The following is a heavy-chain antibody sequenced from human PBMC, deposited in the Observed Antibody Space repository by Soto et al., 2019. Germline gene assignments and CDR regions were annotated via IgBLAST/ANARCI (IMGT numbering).Heavy chain of an antibody. CDR2: IGTGGDT. CDR1: GFTFSRYD. V-gene: IGHV3-13*04. CDR3: ARGGTQVRGLDSMDV. J-gene: IGHJ6*02. D-gene: IGHD3-10*01. Sequence: EVQLVESGGGLVQPGGSLRLSCAASGFTFSRYDIHWVRQATGKGLEWVSAIGTGGDTHYADSVKGRFTISRENGKNSLYLQMNSLRAGDTAVYYCARGGTQVRGLDSMDVWGQGTTVTVSS.